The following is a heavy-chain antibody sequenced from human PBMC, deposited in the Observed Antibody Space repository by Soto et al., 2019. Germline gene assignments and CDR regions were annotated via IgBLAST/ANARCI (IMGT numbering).Heavy chain of an antibody. CDR2: INAGNGNT. CDR1: GYTFPSYA. Sequence: ASVKVSCKASGYTFPSYAMHWVRQAPGQRLEWMGWINAGNGNTKYSQKFQGRVTITRDTSASTAYMELSSLRSEDTAVYYCARTDSSGYTKTNWFDPWGQGTLVTVSS. J-gene: IGHJ5*02. D-gene: IGHD3-22*01. CDR3: ARTDSSGYTKTNWFDP. V-gene: IGHV1-3*01.